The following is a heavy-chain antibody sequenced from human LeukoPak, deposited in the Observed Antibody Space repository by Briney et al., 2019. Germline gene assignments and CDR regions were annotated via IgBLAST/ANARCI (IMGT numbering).Heavy chain of an antibody. CDR2: IWYDGSNK. D-gene: IGHD6-13*01. CDR3: ARGQGQQLGDPDFDY. J-gene: IGHJ4*02. V-gene: IGHV3-33*01. CDR1: GFTFSSYG. Sequence: GGSLRLSCAASGFTFSSYGMHWVRQAPGKGLEWVAVIWYDGSNKYYADSVKGRFTISRDNSKNTLYLQMNSLRAEDTVVYYCARGQGQQLGDPDFDYWGQGTLVTVSS.